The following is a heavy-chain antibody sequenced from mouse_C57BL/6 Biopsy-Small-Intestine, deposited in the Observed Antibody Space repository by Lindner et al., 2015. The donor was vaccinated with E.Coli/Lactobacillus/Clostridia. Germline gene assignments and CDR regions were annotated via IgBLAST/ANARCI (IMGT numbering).Heavy chain of an antibody. CDR3: ARGNDGSFDY. CDR1: GFTFSDYG. V-gene: IGHV5-17*01. D-gene: IGHD2-3*01. J-gene: IGHJ4*01. Sequence: VQLQESGGGLVKPGGSLKLSCAASGFTFSDYGMHWVRQAPEKGLEWVAYISSGSSTIYYADTVKGRFTISRDNAKNTLFLQMTSLRSEDTAMYYCARGNDGSFDYWGQGTSVTVSS. CDR2: ISSGSSTI.